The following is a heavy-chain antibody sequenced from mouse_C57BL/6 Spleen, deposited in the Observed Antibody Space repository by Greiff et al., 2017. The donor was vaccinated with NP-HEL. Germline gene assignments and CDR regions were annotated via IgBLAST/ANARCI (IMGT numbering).Heavy chain of an antibody. D-gene: IGHD1-1*01. CDR1: GYTFTDYY. V-gene: IGHV1-19*01. Sequence: EVQLQQSGPVLVKPGASVKMSCKASGYTFTDYYMNWVKQSHGKSLEWIGGINPYNGGTSYNQKFKGKATLTVDKSSSTAYMELNSLTSEDSAVYYCADGSSNWYFDVWGTGTTVTVSS. CDR3: ADGSSNWYFDV. J-gene: IGHJ1*03. CDR2: INPYNGGT.